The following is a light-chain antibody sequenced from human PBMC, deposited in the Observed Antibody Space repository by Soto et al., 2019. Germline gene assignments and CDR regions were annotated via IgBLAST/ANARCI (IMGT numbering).Light chain of an antibody. V-gene: IGKV1-5*01. CDR3: QQYNTYSSLT. Sequence: DIQMTQSPSTLPASVGDRVTNTCRASQSISSWLAWYQQKLGRAPRLLIYDASSLESGVPSRFSGSGYGTEFTLTISSLQPDDFATYYCQQYNTYSSLTFGGGTKVDIK. CDR2: DAS. J-gene: IGKJ4*01. CDR1: QSISSW.